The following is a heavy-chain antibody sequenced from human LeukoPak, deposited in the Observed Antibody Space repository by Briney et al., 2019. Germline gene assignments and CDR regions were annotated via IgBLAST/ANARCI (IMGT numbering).Heavy chain of an antibody. CDR1: GGSVSSGSYF. D-gene: IGHD2-15*01. CDR2: IYYSGST. J-gene: IGHJ4*02. V-gene: IGHV4-61*01. CDR3: AREAHCSGGSCYYADY. Sequence: PSETLSLTCTVSGGSVSSGSYFWSWIRQPPGKGLEWIGYIYYSGSTNYNPSLKSRVTISKDTSKNQFSLKLSSVTAADTAVYYCAREAHCSGGSCYYADYWGQGTLVTVSS.